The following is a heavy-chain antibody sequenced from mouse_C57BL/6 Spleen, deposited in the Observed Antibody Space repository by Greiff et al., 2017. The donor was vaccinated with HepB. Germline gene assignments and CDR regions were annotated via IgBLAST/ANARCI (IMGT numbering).Heavy chain of an antibody. CDR2: INPYNGGT. J-gene: IGHJ4*01. Sequence: EVQRVESGPVLVKPGASVKMSCKASGYTFTDYYMNWVKQSHGKSLEWIGVINPYNGGTSYNQKFKGKATLTVDKSSSTAYMELNSLTSEDSAVYYCASGDYDKGYAMDYWGQGTSVTVSS. V-gene: IGHV1-19*01. CDR3: ASGDYDKGYAMDY. CDR1: GYTFTDYY. D-gene: IGHD2-4*01.